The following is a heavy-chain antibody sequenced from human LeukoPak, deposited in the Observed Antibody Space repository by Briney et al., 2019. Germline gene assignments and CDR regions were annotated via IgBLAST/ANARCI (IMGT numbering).Heavy chain of an antibody. Sequence: PGGSLRLSCAASGFTFSSYSMNWVRQAPGKGLEWVSSISSSSSYIYYADSAKGRFTISRDNAKNSLYLQMNSLRAEDTAVYYCARGGTREDDAFDIWGQGTMVTVSS. CDR3: ARGGTREDDAFDI. D-gene: IGHD1-1*01. J-gene: IGHJ3*02. CDR1: GFTFSSYS. CDR2: ISSSSSYI. V-gene: IGHV3-21*01.